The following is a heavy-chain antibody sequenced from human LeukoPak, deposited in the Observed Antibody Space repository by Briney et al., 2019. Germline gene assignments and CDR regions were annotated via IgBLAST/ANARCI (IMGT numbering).Heavy chain of an antibody. J-gene: IGHJ3*02. CDR3: ARQYYDFWSGPWPGAFDI. CDR2: IYHSGST. V-gene: IGHV4-38-2*01. CDR1: GYSISSGYY. D-gene: IGHD3-3*01. Sequence: PSETLSLTCAVSGYSISSGYYWGWIRQPPGKGLEWIGIIYHSGSTYYNPSLKSRVTISVDTSKNQFSLKLSSVTAADTAVYYCARQYYDFWSGPWPGAFDIWGQGTMVTVSS.